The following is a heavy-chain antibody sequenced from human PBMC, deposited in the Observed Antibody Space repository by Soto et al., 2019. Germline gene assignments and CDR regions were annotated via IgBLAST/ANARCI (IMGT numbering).Heavy chain of an antibody. CDR3: ARGNHRWLQLWYFDL. D-gene: IGHD5-12*01. Sequence: QVQVVQSGAEVKKPGSSVTVSCKASGGTFSSYTISWVRQAPGQGLAWMGGIIPIFGTANYAQKFQGRVTITADESTSTAYMELSSLRSEDTAVYYCARGNHRWLQLWYFDLWGRGTLVTVSS. CDR2: IIPIFGTA. V-gene: IGHV1-69*12. J-gene: IGHJ2*01. CDR1: GGTFSSYT.